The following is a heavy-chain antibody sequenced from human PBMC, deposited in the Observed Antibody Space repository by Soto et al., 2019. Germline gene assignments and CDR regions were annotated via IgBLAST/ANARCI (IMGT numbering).Heavy chain of an antibody. Sequence: GGSLRLSCAASGFTFSSYGMHWVRQAPGKGLEWVAVIWYDGSNKYYADSVKGRFTISRDNSKNTLYLQMNSLRAEDTAVYYCARDQRFTMIVYYYYGMDVWGQGTTVTVSS. V-gene: IGHV3-33*01. J-gene: IGHJ6*02. CDR1: GFTFSSYG. CDR3: ARDQRFTMIVYYYYGMDV. CDR2: IWYDGSNK. D-gene: IGHD3-22*01.